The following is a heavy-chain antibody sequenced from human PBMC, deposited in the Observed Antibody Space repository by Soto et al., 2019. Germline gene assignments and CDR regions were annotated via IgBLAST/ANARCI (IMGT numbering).Heavy chain of an antibody. CDR2: INPSGGST. D-gene: IGHD2-15*01. Sequence: ASVKVSCKASGYTFTSYYMHWVRQAPGQGLEWMGIINPSGGSTSYAQKFQGRVTMTRDTSTSTVYMELSSLRSEDTAVYYCARERCSGGSCYGFGYWGQGTLVTAPQ. V-gene: IGHV1-46*01. J-gene: IGHJ4*02. CDR1: GYTFTSYY. CDR3: ARERCSGGSCYGFGY.